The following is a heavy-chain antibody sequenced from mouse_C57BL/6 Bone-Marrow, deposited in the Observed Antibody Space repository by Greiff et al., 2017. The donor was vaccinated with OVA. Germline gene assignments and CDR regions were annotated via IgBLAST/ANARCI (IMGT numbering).Heavy chain of an antibody. Sequence: EVQLQQPGAELVRPGASVKLSCTASGFNIKDDYMHWVKQRPEQGLEWIGWIDPENGDTEYASKFQGKATITADTSSNTAYLQLSSLTSEDTAVYYCTDGYRDYWGQGTTLTVSS. CDR2: IDPENGDT. D-gene: IGHD2-3*01. V-gene: IGHV14-4*01. J-gene: IGHJ2*01. CDR1: GFNIKDDY. CDR3: TDGYRDY.